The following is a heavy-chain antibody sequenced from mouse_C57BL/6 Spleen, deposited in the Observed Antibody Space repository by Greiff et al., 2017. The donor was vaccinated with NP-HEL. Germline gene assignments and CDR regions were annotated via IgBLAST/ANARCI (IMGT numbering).Heavy chain of an antibody. J-gene: IGHJ1*03. Sequence: VQLQQPGAELVRPGTSVKLSCKASGYTFTSYWMHWVKQRPGQGLEWIGVIDPSDSYTNYNQKFKGKATLTVDTSSSTAYMQLSSLTSEDSAVYYCARRYYGSRGYFDVWGTGTTVTVSS. CDR1: GYTFTSYW. CDR2: IDPSDSYT. D-gene: IGHD1-1*01. CDR3: ARRYYGSRGYFDV. V-gene: IGHV1-59*01.